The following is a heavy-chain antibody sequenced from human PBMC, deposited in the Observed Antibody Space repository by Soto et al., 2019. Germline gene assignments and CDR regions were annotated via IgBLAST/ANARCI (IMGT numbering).Heavy chain of an antibody. V-gene: IGHV3-74*01. CDR3: ASDSRNSY. Sequence: EVQLVESGGGLVQPGGSLRLSCVASGFTFNIYWMHWVRHAPGKGLEWVSRIDNDGSATTYADSVKGRFTISRDNAKNTLALQINTLRVDDKAGYYCASDSRNSYGGHGTLVTASS. J-gene: IGHJ4*01. CDR2: IDNDGSAT. D-gene: IGHD1-7*01. CDR1: GFTFNIYW.